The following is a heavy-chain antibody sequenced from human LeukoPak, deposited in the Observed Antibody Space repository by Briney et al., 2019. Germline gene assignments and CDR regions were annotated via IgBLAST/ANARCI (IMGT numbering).Heavy chain of an antibody. V-gene: IGHV3-9*01. D-gene: IGHD6-25*01. Sequence: PGRSLRLPCAASGFTFDVYAMHWLRHAPGKGLECVISISWSSDTMVYADSVKGRFTISRDNAKNSLYLQLNSLRAEDTALYYCAKAPSSATTKFDYWGQGTLVSASS. J-gene: IGHJ4*02. CDR1: GFTFDVYA. CDR2: ISWSSDTM. CDR3: AKAPSSATTKFDY.